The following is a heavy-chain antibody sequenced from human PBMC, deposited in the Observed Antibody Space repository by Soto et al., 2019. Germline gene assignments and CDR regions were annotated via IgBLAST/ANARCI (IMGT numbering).Heavy chain of an antibody. J-gene: IGHJ4*02. CDR2: IRSKPYGVTA. D-gene: IGHD5-12*01. CDR1: GFTFGDYA. CDR3: ARGIWEMATIRPENY. Sequence: EVQLVESGGGLVKPGRSLRLSCTGSGFTFGDYAMSWFRQAPGKGLEWVGFIRSKPYGVTAEYAASVKGRFTISRDDSKSIADLQMNSLTTEDTAVYYCARGIWEMATIRPENYWGQGTLVTVSS. V-gene: IGHV3-49*05.